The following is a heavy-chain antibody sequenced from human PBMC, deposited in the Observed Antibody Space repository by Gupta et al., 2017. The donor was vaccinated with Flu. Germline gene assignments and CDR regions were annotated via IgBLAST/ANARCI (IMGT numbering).Heavy chain of an antibody. Sequence: LVESGGGVVQPGRSLRLSCTASGFIFSSFGIHWVRQAPGRGLEWVADISFDGNYKYYADSVKGRFTMSRDNSKHTVFLQMNSLTSEDTAVYYCAKDVGDRVFYYGMDVWRQGTTVIVSS. CDR1: GFIFSSFG. D-gene: IGHD1-26*01. J-gene: IGHJ6*02. CDR3: AKDVGDRVFYYGMDV. V-gene: IGHV3-30*18. CDR2: ISFDGNYK.